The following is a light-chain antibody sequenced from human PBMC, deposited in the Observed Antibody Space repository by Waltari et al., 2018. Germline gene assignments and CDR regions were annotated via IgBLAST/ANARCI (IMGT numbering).Light chain of an antibody. CDR1: SSDFESHNL. Sequence: QSALTQPASVSGSPGQSITISCTGTSSDFESHNLLTWSQQRPGKAPKLIILEVTQRPSGISDRFSGSRSGPTASLTISGLQAEDEADYYCCSYAGRATFAWVFGGGTKLTVL. J-gene: IGLJ3*02. CDR3: CSYAGRATFAWV. V-gene: IGLV2-23*02. CDR2: EVT.